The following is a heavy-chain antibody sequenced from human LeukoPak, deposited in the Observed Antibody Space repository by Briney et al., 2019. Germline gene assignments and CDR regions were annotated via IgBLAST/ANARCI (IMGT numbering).Heavy chain of an antibody. D-gene: IGHD3-10*01. Sequence: PSETLSLTCTVSGGSISSYYWSWIRQPPGKGLEWIGYIYYSGSTNYNPSLKSRVTISVDTSKNQFSLKLSSVTAADTAVYYCARSHYYGSGSYLPYYYYYGMDVWGQGTTVTVSS. CDR3: ARSHYYGSGSYLPYYYYYGMDV. CDR2: IYYSGST. CDR1: GGSISSYY. J-gene: IGHJ6*02. V-gene: IGHV4-59*12.